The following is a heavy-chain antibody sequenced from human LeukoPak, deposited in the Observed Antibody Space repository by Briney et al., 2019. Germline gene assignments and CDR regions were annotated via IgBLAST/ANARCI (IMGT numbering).Heavy chain of an antibody. Sequence: PSQTLSLTCTVSGGSISSGSYYWSWIRQPAGKGLEWIGRIYTSGSTNYNPSLKSRVTISVDTSKNQFSLKLSSVTAADTAVYYCARAEVYCSSTSCYRGPYNWFDPWGQGTLVTVSS. CDR1: GGSISSGSYY. V-gene: IGHV4-61*02. CDR3: ARAEVYCSSTSCYRGPYNWFDP. CDR2: IYTSGST. D-gene: IGHD2-2*01. J-gene: IGHJ5*02.